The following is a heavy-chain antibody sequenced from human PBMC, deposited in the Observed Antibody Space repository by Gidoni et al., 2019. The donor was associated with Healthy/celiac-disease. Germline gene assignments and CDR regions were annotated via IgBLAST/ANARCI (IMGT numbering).Heavy chain of an antibody. CDR2: MNPNSGNT. V-gene: IGHV1-8*01. D-gene: IGHD1-26*01. J-gene: IGHJ6*02. CDR3: ARAGEWGGHINYGMDV. Sequence: QVQLVQSGAEVKKPGASVKVSCKASGYTFTSYDINWVRQATGQGLEWMGWMNPNSGNTGYAQKFRGRVTMTRNTSISTAYMELSSLRSEDTAVYYCARAGEWGGHINYGMDVWGQGTTVTVSS. CDR1: GYTFTSYD.